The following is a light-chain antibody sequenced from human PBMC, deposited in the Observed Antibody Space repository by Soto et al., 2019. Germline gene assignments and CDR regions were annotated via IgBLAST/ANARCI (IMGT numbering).Light chain of an antibody. J-gene: IGKJ4*02. Sequence: DIQMTQSPASLSASVGDRVTITCRASQGISKYLAWYQQRPWKVPKLLLSAGSTVQSEVPTRFSGSGSGTDFTLSSNGLEPEDDATHYCRRYAKVLAFGGGTKLEIK. CDR2: AGS. V-gene: IGKV1-27*01. CDR3: RRYAKVLA. CDR1: QGISKY.